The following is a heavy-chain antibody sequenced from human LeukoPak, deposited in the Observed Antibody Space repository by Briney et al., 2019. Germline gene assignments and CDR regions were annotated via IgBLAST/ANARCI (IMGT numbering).Heavy chain of an antibody. Sequence: GGSLRLSCAASGFTFSSYGMCWVRQAPGKGLEWVSAISGSGGSTYYADSVKGRFTISRDNSKNTLYLQMNSLRAEDTAVYYCAKDRVDGSGSQFDSWGQGSLVTVSS. J-gene: IGHJ4*02. CDR3: AKDRVDGSGSQFDS. V-gene: IGHV3-23*01. D-gene: IGHD3-10*01. CDR2: ISGSGGST. CDR1: GFTFSSYG.